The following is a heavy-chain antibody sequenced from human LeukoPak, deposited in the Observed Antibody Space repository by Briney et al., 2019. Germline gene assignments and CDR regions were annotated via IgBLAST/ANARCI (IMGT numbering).Heavy chain of an antibody. CDR3: ARGSGSYPPYYYHVDI. CDR1: GFTFNNYA. V-gene: IGHV3-23*01. Sequence: GGSLRLSCAASGFTFNNYAMNWVRQAPGKGLEWVSAISGGVTYYTDSVKGRFTTSRDNSKNTLYLQMNSLRAEDTAVYYCARGSGSYPPYYYHVDIWGKGTTVTVSS. D-gene: IGHD3-10*01. J-gene: IGHJ6*03. CDR2: ISGGVT.